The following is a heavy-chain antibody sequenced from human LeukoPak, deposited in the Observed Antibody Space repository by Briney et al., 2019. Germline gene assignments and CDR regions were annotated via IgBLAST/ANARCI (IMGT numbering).Heavy chain of an antibody. D-gene: IGHD5-18*01. Sequence: SQTLSLTCTVSGGSISSGDYYWSWIRQPPGKGLEWIGYIYYSGSTNYNPSLKSRVTISVDTSKNQFSLKLSSVTAADTAVYYCARPVWIPGVRYYYYGMDVWGQGTTVTVSS. V-gene: IGHV4-30-4*01. CDR2: IYYSGST. J-gene: IGHJ6*02. CDR1: GGSISSGDYY. CDR3: ARPVWIPGVRYYYYGMDV.